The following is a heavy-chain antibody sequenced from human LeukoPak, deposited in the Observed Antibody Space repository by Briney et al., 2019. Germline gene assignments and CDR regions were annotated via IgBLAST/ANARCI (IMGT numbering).Heavy chain of an antibody. CDR3: ARGEYYDFWNDYPGTSQSPFDI. V-gene: IGHV3-7*01. CDR2: IKQDGSEK. D-gene: IGHD3-3*01. Sequence: GGPLRLSCAASKITFNSYSMSWVRQAAGKGLEWVANIKQDGSEKFYVDSVKGRFTISRDNGKNSLYLQMNSLRVDDTAVYYCARGEYYDFWNDYPGTSQSPFDIWGQGTMVTVSS. CDR1: KITFNSYS. J-gene: IGHJ3*02.